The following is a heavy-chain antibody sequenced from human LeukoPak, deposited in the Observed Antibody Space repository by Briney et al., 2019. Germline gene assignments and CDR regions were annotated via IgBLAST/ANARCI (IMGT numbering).Heavy chain of an antibody. CDR2: IKQDGSEK. D-gene: IGHD3-22*01. V-gene: IGHV3-7*01. J-gene: IGHJ4*02. CDR3: ATEDYYDSSGYYFDY. Sequence: GGSLRLSCAASGFTFSSYWMSWVRQAPGKGLEWVANIKQDGSEKYYVDSVKGRFAISRDNAKNSLCLQMNSLRAEDTAVYYCATEDYYDSSGYYFDYWGQGTLVTVSS. CDR1: GFTFSSYW.